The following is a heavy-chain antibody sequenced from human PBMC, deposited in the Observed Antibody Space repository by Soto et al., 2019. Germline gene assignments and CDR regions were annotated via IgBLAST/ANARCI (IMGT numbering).Heavy chain of an antibody. V-gene: IGHV5-51*01. CDR1: GHSFSSYW. Sequence: PGESLKISCKGSGHSFSSYWIGWVRQMPGKGLEWMGIIYPGDSDTRYNPSFQGQVTITADKSISTAYLQWSSLKASDTAMYYCATLVAGPNYYHSGMNVWGQGTTVTVSS. CDR3: ATLVAGPNYYHSGMNV. D-gene: IGHD6-19*01. J-gene: IGHJ6*02. CDR2: IYPGDSDT.